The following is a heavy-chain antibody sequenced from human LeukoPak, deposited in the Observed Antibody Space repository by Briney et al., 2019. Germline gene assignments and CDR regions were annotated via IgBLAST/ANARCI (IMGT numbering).Heavy chain of an antibody. CDR1: GYSFTGYY. CDR3: ARGAVGYSGYDNWFDP. Sequence: ASVKVSCKASGYSFTGYYIHWVRQAPAQGLEWMGWTNPNSGVTKYEQKFQGRVTMTRDTSTSTAYMELSSLRSDDTAVYYCARGAVGYSGYDNWFDPWGQGTLVTVSS. D-gene: IGHD5-12*01. CDR2: TNPNSGVT. V-gene: IGHV1-2*02. J-gene: IGHJ5*02.